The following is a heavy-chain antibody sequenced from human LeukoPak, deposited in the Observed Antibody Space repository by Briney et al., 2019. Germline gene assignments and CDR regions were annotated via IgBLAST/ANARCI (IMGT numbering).Heavy chain of an antibody. J-gene: IGHJ6*02. CDR3: VRGGITTTLNYYYYGMDV. CDR2: INSSGGST. V-gene: IGHV1-46*01. Sequence: ASVKVSCKASGYTFTSYYMHWVRQAPGQGLEWMGVINSSGGSTSYAQKFRDRVTMTTETSTSTAYMELRSLRSDDTAVYYCVRGGITTTLNYYYYGMDVWGQGTTVTVSS. D-gene: IGHD3-16*01. CDR1: GYTFTSYY.